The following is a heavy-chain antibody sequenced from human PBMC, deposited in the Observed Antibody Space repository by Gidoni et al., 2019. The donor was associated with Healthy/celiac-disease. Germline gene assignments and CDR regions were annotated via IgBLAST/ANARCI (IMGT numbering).Heavy chain of an antibody. CDR2: INHSGST. Sequence: QVQLQQWGAGLLKPSENLSLTCAVYGGSFSGYYWSWIRQPPGKGLEWIGEINHSGSTNYNPSLKSRVTISVDTSKNQFSLKLSSVTAADTAVYYCARGLGASLDAFDIWGQGTMVTVSS. CDR3: ARGLGASLDAFDI. V-gene: IGHV4-34*01. CDR1: GGSFSGYY. J-gene: IGHJ3*02. D-gene: IGHD3-16*01.